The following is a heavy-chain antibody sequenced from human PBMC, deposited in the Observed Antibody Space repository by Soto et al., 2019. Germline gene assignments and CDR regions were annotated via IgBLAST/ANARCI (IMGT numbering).Heavy chain of an antibody. Sequence: ASVKVSCKASGYTFTSYDINWVRQATGQGLEWMGWMNPNSGNTGYAQKFQGRVTMTRNTSISTAYMELSSLRSEDTAVYYCARAQVALGIARYYYGMDVWGQGTTVTVSS. CDR1: GYTFTSYD. CDR3: ARAQVALGIARYYYGMDV. J-gene: IGHJ6*02. V-gene: IGHV1-8*01. D-gene: IGHD7-27*01. CDR2: MNPNSGNT.